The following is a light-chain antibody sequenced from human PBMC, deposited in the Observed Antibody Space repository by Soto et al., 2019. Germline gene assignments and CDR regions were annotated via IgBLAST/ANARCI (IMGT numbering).Light chain of an antibody. CDR3: QSYDSSLSGYV. J-gene: IGLJ1*01. Sequence: QYVLTQPPSVCGAPGQRVTISCTRSSSNIGAGYDVHWYQQLPGTAPKLLIYGNSNRPSGVPDRFSGSKSGTSASLAITGLQAEDEADYYCQSYDSSLSGYVFGTGTKLTVL. CDR1: SSNIGAGYD. CDR2: GNS. V-gene: IGLV1-40*01.